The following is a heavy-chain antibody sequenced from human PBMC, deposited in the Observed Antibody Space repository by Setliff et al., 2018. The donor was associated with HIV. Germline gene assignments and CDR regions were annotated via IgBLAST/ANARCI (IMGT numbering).Heavy chain of an antibody. J-gene: IGHJ1*01. CDR3: ARDGGGHYQKYYQH. CDR1: GFTFHTYT. CDR2: VSDSGTFK. D-gene: IGHD1-26*01. Sequence: GGSLRLSCAASGFTFHTYTINWVRQAPGKGLEWLSYVSDSGTFKQYADSVEGRFTISRDNAKNLLYLQMNSLTVEDTAVYYCARDGGGHYQKYYQHWGQGTQVTVSS. V-gene: IGHV3-21*04.